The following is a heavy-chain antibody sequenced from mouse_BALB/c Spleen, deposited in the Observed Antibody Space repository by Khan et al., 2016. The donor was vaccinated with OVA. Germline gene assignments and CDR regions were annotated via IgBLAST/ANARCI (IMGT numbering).Heavy chain of an antibody. V-gene: IGHV5-6-5*01. CDR2: ISSGGRT. J-gene: IGHJ3*01. CDR1: GLTFSNYA. CDR3: ARDYWFAY. Sequence: EVELVESGGGLVQPGGSLKLSCAASGLTFSNYAMPWVGQTPEKRLEWVAPISSGGRTYYPDSVKGRFTISRDKTRNSLYRQMSSLRSEHTSMYYCARDYWFAYWGQGTLVTVSA.